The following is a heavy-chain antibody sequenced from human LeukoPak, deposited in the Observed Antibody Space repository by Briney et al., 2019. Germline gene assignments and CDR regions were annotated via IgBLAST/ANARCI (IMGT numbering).Heavy chain of an antibody. CDR3: ARDGLPTWNDRYFDY. V-gene: IGHV4-38-2*02. Sequence: SETLSLTCTVSGYSISSGYYWGWIRQPPGKWLEWIGSIYHSGSTYYNPSLKSRVTISVDTSKNQFSLKLSSVTAADTAVYYCARDGLPTWNDRYFDYWGQGTLVTVSS. CDR1: GYSISSGYY. CDR2: IYHSGST. D-gene: IGHD1-1*01. J-gene: IGHJ4*02.